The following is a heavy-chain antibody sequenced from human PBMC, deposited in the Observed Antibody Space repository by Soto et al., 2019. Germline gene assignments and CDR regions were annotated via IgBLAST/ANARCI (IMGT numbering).Heavy chain of an antibody. CDR3: ARHKSGSDWLDP. D-gene: IGHD2-15*01. V-gene: IGHV4-39*01. J-gene: IGHJ5*02. CDR2: MFYSGAT. Sequence: SETLSLTCTVSGGSISDISYCWGWIRQPPGKGLQWIGCMFYSGATYYNPSLKNRVTLSVDTSNNEFSLKLVSVTAPDTAVYYCARHKSGSDWLDPWGQGTLVTAPQ. CDR1: GGSISDISYC.